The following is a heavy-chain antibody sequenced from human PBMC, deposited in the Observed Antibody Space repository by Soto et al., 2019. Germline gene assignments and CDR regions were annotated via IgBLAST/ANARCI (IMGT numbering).Heavy chain of an antibody. D-gene: IGHD2-21*01. CDR3: ATEKDLPTYFGMDV. CDR1: GFTFSNYA. V-gene: IGHV3-30-3*01. J-gene: IGHJ6*02. CDR2: LSYDGNTN. Sequence: PGGSLRLSCAASGFTFSNYAMHRVRQVPGKGLEWLAVLSYDGNTNFYADSVKGRFTISRDNSKNTLSLQMSSLRPEDTAVYYCATEKDLPTYFGMDVWGQGTTVTVSS.